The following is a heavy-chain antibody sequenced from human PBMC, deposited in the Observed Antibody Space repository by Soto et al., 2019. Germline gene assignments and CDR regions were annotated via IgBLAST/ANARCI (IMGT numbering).Heavy chain of an antibody. CDR2: VTPIFGTA. CDR1: GGTFSSYA. CDR3: ARDGYSSGWSDDAFDI. J-gene: IGHJ3*02. D-gene: IGHD6-19*01. Sequence: GASVKVSCKASGGTFSSYAISWVRQAPGQGLEWMGGVTPIFGTANYAQKSQGRVTITADESTSTAYMELSSLRSEDTAVYYCARDGYSSGWSDDAFDIWGQGTMVTVSS. V-gene: IGHV1-69*13.